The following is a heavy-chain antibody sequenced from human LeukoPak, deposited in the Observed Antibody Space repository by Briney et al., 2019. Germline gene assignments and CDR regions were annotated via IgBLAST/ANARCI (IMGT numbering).Heavy chain of an antibody. CDR3: ASSRDGYNSLDY. CDR2: IYYSGST. V-gene: IGHV4-59*01. Sequence: SETLSLTCTVSGGSISSYYWSWIRQPPGKGLEWIGYIYYSGSTNYNPSLKSRVTISVDTSKNQFSLKLSSVTAADTAVYYRASSRDGYNSLDYWGQGTLVTVSS. CDR1: GGSISSYY. D-gene: IGHD5-24*01. J-gene: IGHJ4*02.